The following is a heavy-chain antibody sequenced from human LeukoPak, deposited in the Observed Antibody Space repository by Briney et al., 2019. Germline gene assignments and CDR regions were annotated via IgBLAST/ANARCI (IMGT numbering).Heavy chain of an antibody. J-gene: IGHJ4*02. CDR1: GYTFTSYG. Sequence: ASVKVSCKASGYTFTSYGISWVRQAPGQGLEWMGWISAYNGNTNYAQKLQGRVTMTTDTSTSTAYMELRSLRSDDTAVYYCARGGYYDYVWGSYRPDPFDYWGQGTLVTVSS. V-gene: IGHV1-18*01. CDR2: ISAYNGNT. CDR3: ARGGYYDYVWGSYRPDPFDY. D-gene: IGHD3-16*02.